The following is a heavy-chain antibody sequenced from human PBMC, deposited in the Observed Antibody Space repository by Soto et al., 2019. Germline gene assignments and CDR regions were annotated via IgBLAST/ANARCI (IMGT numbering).Heavy chain of an antibody. D-gene: IGHD3-3*01. CDR2: ISAYNGNT. CDR1: GYTFTSYG. CDR3: ARDSRYYDFWSGLSYYYGMDV. J-gene: IGHJ6*02. Sequence: ASVKVSCKASGYTFTSYGISWVRQAPGQGLEWMGWISAYNGNTNYAQKLQGRVTMTTDTSTSTAYMELRSLRSDDTAVYYCARDSRYYDFWSGLSYYYGMDVWG. V-gene: IGHV1-18*01.